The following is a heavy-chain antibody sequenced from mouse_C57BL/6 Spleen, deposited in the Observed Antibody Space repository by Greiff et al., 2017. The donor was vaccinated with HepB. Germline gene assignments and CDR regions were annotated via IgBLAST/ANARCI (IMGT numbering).Heavy chain of an antibody. J-gene: IGHJ3*01. CDR1: GYTFTSYW. CDR2: IYPSDSYT. Sequence: QVQLQQPGAELVMPGASVKLSCKASGYTFTSYWMHWVKQRPGQGLEWIGEIYPSDSYTNYNQKFKGKSTLTVDKSSSTAYMQLSSLTSEDSAVYYCARGDYGSSYWFAYWGQGTLVTVSA. CDR3: ARGDYGSSYWFAY. D-gene: IGHD1-1*01. V-gene: IGHV1-69*01.